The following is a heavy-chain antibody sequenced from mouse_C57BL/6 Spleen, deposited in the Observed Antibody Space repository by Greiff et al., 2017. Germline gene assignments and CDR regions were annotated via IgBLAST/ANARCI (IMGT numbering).Heavy chain of an antibody. V-gene: IGHV1-61*01. Sequence: QVQLQQPGAELVRPGSSVKLSCKASGYTFTSYWMDWVKQRPGQGLEWIGNIYPSDSETHYNQKFKDKATLTVDKSSSTAYMQLSSLTSEDSAVYYCALSYYSNYERFAYWGQGTLVTVSA. J-gene: IGHJ3*01. CDR1: GYTFTSYW. D-gene: IGHD2-5*01. CDR3: ALSYYSNYERFAY. CDR2: IYPSDSET.